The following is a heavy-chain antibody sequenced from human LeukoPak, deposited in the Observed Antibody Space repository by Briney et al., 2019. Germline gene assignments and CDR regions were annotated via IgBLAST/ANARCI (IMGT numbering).Heavy chain of an antibody. J-gene: IGHJ4*02. CDR2: VYYTGST. CDR1: GHSITSSSFY. CDR3: DRHSYRLYIDY. V-gene: IGHV4-39*01. D-gene: IGHD3-16*02. Sequence: SDTLSLTCSVSGHSITSSSFYWAWIRQPPGRGREGIGTVYYTGSTYYNPSLKTRVTISLATSTNQLSLRFHSATAADTADYFCDRHSYRLYIDYWDRGNLVTVSS.